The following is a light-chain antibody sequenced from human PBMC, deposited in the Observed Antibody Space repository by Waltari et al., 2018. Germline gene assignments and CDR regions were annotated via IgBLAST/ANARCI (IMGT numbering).Light chain of an antibody. Sequence: QSALTQPPSASGSPGQSVTISCTGTGSDVGGYNYVSWYQQHPGKAPKLMIYEVSTRPSGVPDRFSGSKSGNTASLTVSGLQAEDEADYYCSSYAGSNNLVFGGGTKLTVL. CDR3: SSYAGSNNLV. CDR1: GSDVGGYNY. J-gene: IGLJ2*01. CDR2: EVS. V-gene: IGLV2-8*01.